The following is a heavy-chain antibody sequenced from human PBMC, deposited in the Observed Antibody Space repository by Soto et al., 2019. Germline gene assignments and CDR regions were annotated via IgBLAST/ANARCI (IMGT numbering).Heavy chain of an antibody. CDR1: GGSFSGYY. V-gene: IGHV4-34*01. CDR2: INHSGST. D-gene: IGHD3-16*02. J-gene: IGHJ4*02. Sequence: PSETLSLTCAVYGGSFSGYYWSWIRQPPGKGLEWIGEINHSGSTNYNPSLKSRVTISVDTSKNQFSLKLSSVTAADTAVYYCARVAGDYDYVWGSYRTYYFDYWGKGTLVTVSS. CDR3: ARVAGDYDYVWGSYRTYYFDY.